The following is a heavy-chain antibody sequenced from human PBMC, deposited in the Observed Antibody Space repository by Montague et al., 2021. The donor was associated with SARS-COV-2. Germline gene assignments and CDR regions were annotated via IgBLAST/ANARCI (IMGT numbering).Heavy chain of an antibody. D-gene: IGHD3-10*02. J-gene: IGHJ5*01. V-gene: IGHV4-59*11. CDR1: GGSMSDHY. CDR3: AGAVSVRRAVNWFDS. Sequence: SETLSLTCTVSGGSMSDHYWSWIRQPPGKGLEWLAYIYYSGGINSNASLKIRVSMSVATSKNQFSLKLTSVTAADTAVYYCAGAVSVRRAVNWFDSWGQGTLVTVSS. CDR2: IYYSGGI.